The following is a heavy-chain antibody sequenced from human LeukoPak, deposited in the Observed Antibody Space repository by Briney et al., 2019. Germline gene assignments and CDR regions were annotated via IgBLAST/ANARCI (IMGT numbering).Heavy chain of an antibody. Sequence: GGSLRLSCAASGFTVSSNYMSWVCQAPGKGLEWVSVIYSGGSTYYADSVKGRFTISRDNSKNTLYLQMNSLRAEDTAVYYCATMVVTPPQYYFDYWGQGTLVTVSS. CDR1: GFTVSSNY. D-gene: IGHD4-23*01. V-gene: IGHV3-53*01. CDR3: ATMVVTPPQYYFDY. CDR2: IYSGGST. J-gene: IGHJ4*02.